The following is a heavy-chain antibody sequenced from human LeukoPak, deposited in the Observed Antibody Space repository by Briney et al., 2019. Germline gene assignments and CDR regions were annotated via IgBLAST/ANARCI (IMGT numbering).Heavy chain of an antibody. Sequence: PSETLSLTCTVSGGSISSNNYYWGWIRQPPGKGLEWIGRIHSSGSANYNPSLNRRINMSIDTSKNRFSLKLTSVTAADTAVYYCARDIAVSGLFDNWGQGTLVIVSA. CDR3: ARDIAVSGLFDN. CDR2: IHSSGSA. J-gene: IGHJ4*02. D-gene: IGHD6-19*01. V-gene: IGHV4-39*07. CDR1: GGSISSNNYY.